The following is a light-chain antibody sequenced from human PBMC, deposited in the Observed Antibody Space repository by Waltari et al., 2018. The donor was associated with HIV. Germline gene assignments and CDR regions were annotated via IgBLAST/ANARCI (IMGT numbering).Light chain of an antibody. Sequence: QSVLTQPPSTSGPPGQRVTISCSGSSSNIGRNDVYWYQQLPGTAPKLLIYRNNQRPSGVPDRFSGSKSGTSASLAISGLRSEDEADYYCAAWDDSLSGWVFGGGTKLTVL. CDR2: RNN. J-gene: IGLJ3*02. CDR1: SSNIGRND. V-gene: IGLV1-47*01. CDR3: AAWDDSLSGWV.